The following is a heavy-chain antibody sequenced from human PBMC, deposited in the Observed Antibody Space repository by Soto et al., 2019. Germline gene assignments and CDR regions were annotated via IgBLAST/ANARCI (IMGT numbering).Heavy chain of an antibody. Sequence: ASVKVSCKASGGTFSSYAISWVRQAPGQGLEWMGGIIPIFGTANYAQQFQGRVTITADESTSTAYMELSSLRSEDTAVYYCARVQPLPDSSGYPPGGAFDLWGQGTMVTVSS. CDR2: IIPIFGTA. V-gene: IGHV1-69*13. D-gene: IGHD3-22*01. CDR1: GGTFSSYA. CDR3: ARVQPLPDSSGYPPGGAFDL. J-gene: IGHJ3*01.